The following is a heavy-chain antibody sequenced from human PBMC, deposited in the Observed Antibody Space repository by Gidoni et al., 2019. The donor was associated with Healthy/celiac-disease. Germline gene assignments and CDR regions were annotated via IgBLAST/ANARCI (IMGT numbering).Heavy chain of an antibody. Sequence: QVQLQESGPGLVKPSETLSLTCTVSGGPISSYYWSWIRQPPGKGLEWIGYIYYSGSTNYNPSLKSRVTISVDTSKNQFSLKLSSVTAADTAVYYCATDADTAMAGDAFDIWGQGTMVTVSS. J-gene: IGHJ3*02. D-gene: IGHD5-18*01. CDR2: IYYSGST. CDR1: GGPISSYY. CDR3: ATDADTAMAGDAFDI. V-gene: IGHV4-59*01.